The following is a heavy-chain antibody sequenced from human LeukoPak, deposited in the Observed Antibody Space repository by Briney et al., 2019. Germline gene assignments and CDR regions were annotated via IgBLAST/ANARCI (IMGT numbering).Heavy chain of an antibody. CDR1: GGTFSSYA. CDR3: ARIAGYSYXGTIDX. D-gene: IGHD5-18*01. CDR2: IIPIFGTA. Sequence: SVKVSCTASGGTFSSYAISWVRQAPGQGLEWMGGIIPIFGTANYAQKFQGRVTITADESTSTAYMELSSLRSEDTAVYYCARIAGYSYXGTIDXXGQGTQVTVSS. V-gene: IGHV1-69*13. J-gene: IGHJ4*02.